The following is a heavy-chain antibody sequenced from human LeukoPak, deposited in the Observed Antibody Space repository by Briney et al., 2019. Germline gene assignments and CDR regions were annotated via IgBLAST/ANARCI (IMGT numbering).Heavy chain of an antibody. CDR3: AKDQSSDWYGYYYYYMDV. V-gene: IGHV1-2*02. CDR2: INPNHGDT. CDR1: GYTFTGYY. Sequence: ASVKVSCKASGYTFTGYYMHWVRQAPGQGLEWMGWINPNHGDTNYAQKFQDRVSMTRDTSISTAYMHLSRLRSDDTAVYYCAKDQSSDWYGYYYYYMDVWGKGTTVTISS. J-gene: IGHJ6*03. D-gene: IGHD6-19*01.